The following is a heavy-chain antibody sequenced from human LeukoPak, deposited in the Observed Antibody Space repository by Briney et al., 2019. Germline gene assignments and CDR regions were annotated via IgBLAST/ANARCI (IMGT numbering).Heavy chain of an antibody. D-gene: IGHD5-24*01. CDR3: ATNGGRWLQLQVEYFDY. J-gene: IGHJ4*02. CDR2: IIPIFGTA. CDR1: GGTFSSYA. Sequence: SVKVSYKASGGTFSSYAISWVRQAPGQGLEWMGRIIPIFGTANYAQKFQGRVTITTDESTSTAYMELSSLRSEDTAVYYCATNGGRWLQLQVEYFDYWGQGTLVTVSS. V-gene: IGHV1-69*05.